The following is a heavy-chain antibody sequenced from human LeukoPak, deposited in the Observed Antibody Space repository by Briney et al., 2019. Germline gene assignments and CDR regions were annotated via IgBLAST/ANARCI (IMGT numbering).Heavy chain of an antibody. V-gene: IGHV3-21*01. CDR2: ISSSSSYI. CDR1: GFTFSSYS. J-gene: IGHJ4*02. CDR3: ARLMVRGVDFYFDY. D-gene: IGHD3-10*01. Sequence: GGSLRLSCSASGFTFSSYSMNSVPQAPGEGVERVSSISSSSSYIYYADSVKGRFTISRDNAKNSLYLQMNSLRAEDTAVYYCARLMVRGVDFYFDYWGQGTLVTVSS.